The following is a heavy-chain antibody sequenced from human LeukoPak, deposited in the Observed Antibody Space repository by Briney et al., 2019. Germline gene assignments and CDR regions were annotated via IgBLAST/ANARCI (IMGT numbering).Heavy chain of an antibody. Sequence: GGSLRLSCAASGFTFSSYSMNWVRQAPGKGLEWVSSISSSSSSYIYYADSVKGRFTISRDNAKNSLYLQMNSLRAEDTAVYYCARDPYSGTYGDTYYYYMDVWGKGTTVTISS. CDR2: ISSSSSSYI. J-gene: IGHJ6*03. V-gene: IGHV3-21*01. D-gene: IGHD1-26*01. CDR1: GFTFSSYS. CDR3: ARDPYSGTYGDTYYYYMDV.